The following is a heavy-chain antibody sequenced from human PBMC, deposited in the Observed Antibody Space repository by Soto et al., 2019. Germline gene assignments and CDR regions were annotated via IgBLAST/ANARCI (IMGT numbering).Heavy chain of an antibody. J-gene: IGHJ6*02. CDR1: GGSISSYY. D-gene: IGHD3-22*01. CDR2: IYTSGST. Sequence: PSETLSLTCTVSGGSISSYYWSWIRQPAGKGLEWIGRIYTSGSTNYNPSLKSRVTMSVDTSKNQFSLKLSSVTAADTAVYYCARDPQYYYDSSGYYSYYYYYGMDVRGQGTTVTVSS. CDR3: ARDPQYYYDSSGYYSYYYYYGMDV. V-gene: IGHV4-4*07.